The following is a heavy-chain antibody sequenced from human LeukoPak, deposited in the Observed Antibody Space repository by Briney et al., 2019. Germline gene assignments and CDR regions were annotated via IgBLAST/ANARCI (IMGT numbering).Heavy chain of an antibody. Sequence: GGSLRLSCAASGFIFSDYYMRWGRQAAGEGAEWVSHITDSGNEKEYRDSVKRRFTIPSDNVNNSLFLQMHSLRVDDTAVYYCARFTHYAFDIWGQGTVLTVSS. V-gene: IGHV3-11*01. CDR3: ARFTHYAFDI. CDR1: GFIFSDYY. CDR2: ITDSGNEK. J-gene: IGHJ3*02.